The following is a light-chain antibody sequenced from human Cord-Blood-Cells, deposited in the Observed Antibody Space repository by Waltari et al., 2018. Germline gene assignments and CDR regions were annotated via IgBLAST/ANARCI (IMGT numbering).Light chain of an antibody. V-gene: IGKV3-15*01. J-gene: IGKJ4*01. CDR3: QQYNNWLT. Sequence: DIVMTQSPATLSVSPAERATLSCSANQSVSSNLAWYQQKPGQPPRLLIYGASTRATGIPARFSGSGSGTEFTLTISSLQSEDVAVYYCQQYNNWLTFGGGTKVEIK. CDR1: QSVSSN. CDR2: GAS.